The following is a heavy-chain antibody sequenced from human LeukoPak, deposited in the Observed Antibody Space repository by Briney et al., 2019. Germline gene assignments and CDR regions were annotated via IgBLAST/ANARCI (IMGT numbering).Heavy chain of an antibody. D-gene: IGHD6-19*01. Sequence: GGSLRLSCVASGFTFSSRDWMTWVRQAPGKGLEWVANIKQDGSEKNYVDSVKGRFTISRDNAKNSVDLQMNSLRAEDTAVYYCAKSIAVAGGTPCDYWGQGTLVTVSS. V-gene: IGHV3-7*01. CDR3: AKSIAVAGGTPCDY. CDR1: GFTFSSRDW. CDR2: IKQDGSEK. J-gene: IGHJ4*02.